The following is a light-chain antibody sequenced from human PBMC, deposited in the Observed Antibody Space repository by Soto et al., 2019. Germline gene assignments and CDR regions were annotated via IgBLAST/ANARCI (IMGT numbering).Light chain of an antibody. Sequence: EIVRTQSTATLSVSPGERATLSCMASQSVSTKLAWYKQKPGQAPRLLIYGASTRATGIPARFSGSGSGTEFTLTISSLQSEDFAVYYCQQYSNWPPIPFGQGTRLAI. CDR3: QQYSNWPPIP. J-gene: IGKJ5*01. V-gene: IGKV3-15*01. CDR1: QSVSTK. CDR2: GAS.